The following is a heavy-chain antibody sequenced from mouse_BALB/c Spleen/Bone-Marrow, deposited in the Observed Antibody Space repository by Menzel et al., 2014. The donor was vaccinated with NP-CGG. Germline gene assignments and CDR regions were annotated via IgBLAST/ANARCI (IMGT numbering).Heavy chain of an antibody. CDR1: DYSITSGYY. CDR3: AREGIYDGYWDYAMDY. D-gene: IGHD2-3*01. J-gene: IGHJ4*01. CDR2: ISYDGSN. Sequence: VQLQQSGPGLVKPSQSLSLTCSVTDYSITSGYYWNWIRQFPGNKLEWMGYISYDGSNNYNPSLKNRISITRDTSKNQFFLKLNSVTTEDTATYYCAREGIYDGYWDYAMDYWGQGTSVTVSS. V-gene: IGHV3-6*02.